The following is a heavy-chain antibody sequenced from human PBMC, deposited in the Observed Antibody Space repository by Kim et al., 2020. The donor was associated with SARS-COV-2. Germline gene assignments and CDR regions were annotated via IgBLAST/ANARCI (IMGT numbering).Heavy chain of an antibody. CDR2: ISSSSSYI. Sequence: GGSLRLSCAASGFTFSSYSMNWVRQAPGKGLEWVSSISSSSSYIYYADSVKGRFTISRDNAKNSLYLQMNSLRAEDTAVYYCARNYYDSSGLNWFDPWGQGTLVTVSS. CDR3: ARNYYDSSGLNWFDP. V-gene: IGHV3-21*01. J-gene: IGHJ5*02. CDR1: GFTFSSYS. D-gene: IGHD3-22*01.